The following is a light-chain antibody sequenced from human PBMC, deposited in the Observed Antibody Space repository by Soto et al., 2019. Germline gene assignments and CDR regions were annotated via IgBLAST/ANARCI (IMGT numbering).Light chain of an antibody. CDR1: SSDVGSYNY. CDR2: DVS. CDR3: SSYTTSSTYV. Sequence: QSVLTQPASVSGSPGQSITISCTGTSSDVGSYNYVSWYQQHPGKAPQVMIYDVSNRPSGVSYRFSGSKSGNTASLTISGLQAEDEADYYCSSYTTSSTYVFGTGTKLTVL. V-gene: IGLV2-14*01. J-gene: IGLJ1*01.